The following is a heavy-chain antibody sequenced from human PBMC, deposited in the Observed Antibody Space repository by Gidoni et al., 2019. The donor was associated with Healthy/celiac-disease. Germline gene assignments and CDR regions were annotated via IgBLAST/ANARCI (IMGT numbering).Heavy chain of an antibody. J-gene: IGHJ6*02. V-gene: IGHV1-69*01. CDR2: IIPIFGTA. CDR1: GGAFSSYA. D-gene: IGHD5-18*01. CDR3: ARANRGYGMKYYYYYGMDV. Sequence: QVQLLQSGAGVKTPGSSVKVSCKASGGAFSSYAISWVRQAPGQGLEWMGGIIPIFGTANYAQKFQGRVTITADESTSTAYMELSSLRSEDTAVYYCARANRGYGMKYYYYYGMDVWGQGTTVTVSS.